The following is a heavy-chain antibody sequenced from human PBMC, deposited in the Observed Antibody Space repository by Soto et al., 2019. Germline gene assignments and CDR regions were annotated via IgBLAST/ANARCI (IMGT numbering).Heavy chain of an antibody. D-gene: IGHD5-18*01. CDR1: GFTFSNAW. CDR3: STDGYSYDPLRGS. CDR2: IRSKTDGGTT. Sequence: AGSLRLSCAASGFTFSNAWMSWVRQAPGKGLEWVGRIRSKTDGGTTDYAAPVKGRFTISRDDSRDTLYLQMDSLKTEDTAVYYCSTDGYSYDPLRGSWGQGTLVTVSS. J-gene: IGHJ5*02. V-gene: IGHV3-15*01.